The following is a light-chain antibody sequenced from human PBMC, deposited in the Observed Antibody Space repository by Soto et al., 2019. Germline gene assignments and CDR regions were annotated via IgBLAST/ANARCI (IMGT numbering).Light chain of an antibody. V-gene: IGKV3-20*01. J-gene: IGKJ1*01. CDR3: QQYGSAPWT. Sequence: EIVLTQSPGTLSSSPGERATLSCRASESVSSNYLAWYQQRPGQAPRHLIYAASIRARGITDRFGGRGSGSDFTLTVSRLEPEDFAVYYYQQYGSAPWTFGQGTKV. CDR2: AAS. CDR1: ESVSSNY.